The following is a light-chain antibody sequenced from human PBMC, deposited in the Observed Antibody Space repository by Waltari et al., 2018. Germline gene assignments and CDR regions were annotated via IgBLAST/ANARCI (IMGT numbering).Light chain of an antibody. J-gene: IGLJ3*02. CDR3: SSTHSNFNHTWV. CDR2: ADT. CDR1: ALPKKY. Sequence: SYELTQPLSVSVSPGETARITCSGDALPKKYAYWYQKKSRQAPELVIYADTKRPSGIPERFSGYISGTMATLTITGAQVDDESDYSCSSTHSNFNHTWVFGGGPKLTVL. V-gene: IGLV3-10*01.